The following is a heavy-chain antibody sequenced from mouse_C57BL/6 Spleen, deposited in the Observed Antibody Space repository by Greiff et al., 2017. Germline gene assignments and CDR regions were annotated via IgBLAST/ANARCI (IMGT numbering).Heavy chain of an antibody. CDR1: GFTFTSYW. CDR2: INPSSGYT. Sequence: QVQLQQPGAELVKPGASVKLSCTASGFTFTSYWMHWVKQRPGQGLEWIGYINPSSGYTKYKQKFKGKATLTADKPYSKVYMQMSSLTYEDSAAYDCEREGYYYCSFYFDYWGKGTTLTVSS. J-gene: IGHJ2*01. D-gene: IGHD1-1*01. CDR3: EREGYYYCSFYFDY. V-gene: IGHV1-7*01.